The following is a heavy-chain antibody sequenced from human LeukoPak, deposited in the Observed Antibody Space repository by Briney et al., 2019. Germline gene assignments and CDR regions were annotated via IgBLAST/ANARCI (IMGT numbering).Heavy chain of an antibody. CDR3: ARDARRTPFDY. J-gene: IGHJ4*02. CDR2: IWYDGSNK. CDR1: GFTFSSYG. V-gene: IGHV3-33*01. Sequence: GGSLRLSCAASGFTFSSYGMHWVRQAPGKGLEWVAVIWYDGSNKYYADSVKGRFTISRDNSKNTLYLQMNSLRAEDTAVYYCARDARRTPFDYWGQGTLVTVSS. D-gene: IGHD2-2*01.